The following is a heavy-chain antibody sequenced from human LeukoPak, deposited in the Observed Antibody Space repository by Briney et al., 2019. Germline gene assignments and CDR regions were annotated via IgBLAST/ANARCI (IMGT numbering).Heavy chain of an antibody. D-gene: IGHD3-10*01. J-gene: IGHJ3*02. Sequence: SETLSLTCTVSGYSISSGYYWGWIRQPPGKGLEWIGSIYHSGSTYYNPSLKSRVTISVDTSKNQFSLKLSSVTAADTAVYYCARPLYYYGSGSYYGDAFDIWGQGTMVTVSS. CDR3: ARPLYYYGSGSYYGDAFDI. CDR1: GYSISSGYY. CDR2: IYHSGST. V-gene: IGHV4-38-2*02.